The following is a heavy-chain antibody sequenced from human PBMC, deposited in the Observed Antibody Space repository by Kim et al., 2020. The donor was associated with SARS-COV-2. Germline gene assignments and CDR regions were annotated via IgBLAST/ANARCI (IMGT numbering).Heavy chain of an antibody. CDR1: VITFSSYA. CDR3: AKEPPRSDYYSYGVDV. CDR2: ISGSGGST. Sequence: GGSLRLSCAASVITFSSYAMTWVRQAPGKGLEWVSAISGSGGSTYYADSVRGRFTISRDNSKNTLYLQMNSLRAEDTAVYYCAKEPPRSDYYSYGVDVWGQGTTVTVSS. J-gene: IGHJ6*02. V-gene: IGHV3-23*01. D-gene: IGHD6-6*01.